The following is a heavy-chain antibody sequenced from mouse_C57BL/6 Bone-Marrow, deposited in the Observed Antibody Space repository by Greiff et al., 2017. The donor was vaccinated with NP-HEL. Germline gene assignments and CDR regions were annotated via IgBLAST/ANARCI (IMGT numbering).Heavy chain of an antibody. CDR1: GYAFSSSW. Sequence: VKVVESGPELVKPGASVKISCKASGYAFSSSWMNWVKQRPGKGLEWIGRIYPGDGDTNYNGKFKGKATLTADKSSSTAYMQLSSLTSEDSAVYFCARGGNGPWFAYWGQGTLVTVSA. J-gene: IGHJ3*01. CDR2: IYPGDGDT. V-gene: IGHV1-82*01. D-gene: IGHD1-1*02. CDR3: ARGGNGPWFAY.